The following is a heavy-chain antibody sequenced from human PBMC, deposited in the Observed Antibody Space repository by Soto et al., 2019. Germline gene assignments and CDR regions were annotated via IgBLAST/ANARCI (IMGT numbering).Heavy chain of an antibody. J-gene: IGHJ6*02. CDR3: ARISLYYYGMDV. CDR1: GGSISSGDYY. Sequence: SETLSLTCTVSGGSISSGDYYWSWIRQPPGKGLEWIGYIYYSGSTYYNPSLKSRVTISVDTSKNQFSLKLSSVTAADTAVYYCARISLYYYGMDVWGQGTTVTVSS. CDR2: IYYSGST. V-gene: IGHV4-30-4*01.